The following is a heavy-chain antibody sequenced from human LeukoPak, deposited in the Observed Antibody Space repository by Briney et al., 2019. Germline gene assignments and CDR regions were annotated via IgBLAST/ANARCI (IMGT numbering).Heavy chain of an antibody. CDR2: IDYSRDT. V-gene: IGHV4-59*03. J-gene: IGHJ4*02. D-gene: IGHD3-22*01. CDR3: ARNGPHYYDKSGYLDS. CDR1: GGSISSYY. Sequence: SETLSLTCTVSGGSISSYYWIWIRQPPGKGLEWIGNIDYSRDTNYNPSLRSRVTILVDKSRNQFSLKLNSVTAADTAVYYCARNGPHYYDKSGYLDSWGQGTLVTVSS.